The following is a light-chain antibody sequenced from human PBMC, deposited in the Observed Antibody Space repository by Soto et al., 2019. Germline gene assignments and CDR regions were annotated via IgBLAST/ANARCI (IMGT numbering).Light chain of an antibody. J-gene: IGLJ1*01. CDR3: SSYTISGTLV. CDR2: EVS. CDR1: SRDVGGFNF. Sequence: QSVLTQPASVSGSPGQSITISCTGTSRDVGGFNFVSWYQHHQGKAPKLIIYEVSDRPSGVSSRFSASKSGNTASLTISGLQTEDEADYYCSSYTISGTLVFGTGTKVTVL. V-gene: IGLV2-14*01.